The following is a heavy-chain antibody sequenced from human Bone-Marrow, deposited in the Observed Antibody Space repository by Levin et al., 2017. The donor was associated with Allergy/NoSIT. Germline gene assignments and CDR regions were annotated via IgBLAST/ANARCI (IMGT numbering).Heavy chain of an antibody. V-gene: IGHV1-8*01. Sequence: GESLKISCKASGYTFTSYDINWVRQATGQGLEWMGWMNPNSGNTGYAQKFQGRVTMTRNTSISTAYMELSSLRSEDTAVYYCARVQSLIFDWLASMDVWGQGTTVTVSS. CDR1: GYTFTSYD. J-gene: IGHJ6*02. CDR2: MNPNSGNT. D-gene: IGHD3-9*01. CDR3: ARVQSLIFDWLASMDV.